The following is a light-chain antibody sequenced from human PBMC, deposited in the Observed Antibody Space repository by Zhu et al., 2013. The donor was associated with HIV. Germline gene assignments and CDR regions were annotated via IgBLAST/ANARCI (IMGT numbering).Light chain of an antibody. CDR3: QQYNNWPPWT. J-gene: IGKJ1*01. CDR1: QSVNSD. V-gene: IGKV3-15*01. Sequence: EIVLTQSPGTLSLSPGERATLSCRASQSVNSDLAWYQQKPGRAPRLLIYGASTRATGIPLRFSGSGSGTEFTLTISSLQSEDVAVYYCQQYNNWPPWTFGQGTKVELK. CDR2: GAS.